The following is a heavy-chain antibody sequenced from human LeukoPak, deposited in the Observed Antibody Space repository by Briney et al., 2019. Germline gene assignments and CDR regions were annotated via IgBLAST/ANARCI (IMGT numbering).Heavy chain of an antibody. CDR2: MNPNIGNT. CDR1: GYTFTTYD. CDR3: ARRPKYYYVDYYFDY. D-gene: IGHD3-10*02. Sequence: GASVKVSCKASGYTFTTYDINWVRLAPGQGLEWMAWMNPNIGNTGYAQKFQGRVTMTRDMSTSTVYMELSSLRSEDTAVYYCARRPKYYYVDYYFDYWGQGTLVTVSS. V-gene: IGHV1-8*02. J-gene: IGHJ4*02.